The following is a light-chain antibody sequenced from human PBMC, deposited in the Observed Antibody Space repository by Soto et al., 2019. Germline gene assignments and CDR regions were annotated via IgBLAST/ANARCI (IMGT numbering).Light chain of an antibody. Sequence: ISVAQDPGTLSLSPGERNTLSFLASQSVNSISLAWYQQKPGQAPRLLIFGASSRATGIPDRFSGSGSGTDFTLTISRLEPEDFAVYFCQQYGSSPRTFGQGTRLEIK. J-gene: IGKJ5*01. CDR1: QSVNSIS. CDR3: QQYGSSPRT. CDR2: GAS. V-gene: IGKV3-20*01.